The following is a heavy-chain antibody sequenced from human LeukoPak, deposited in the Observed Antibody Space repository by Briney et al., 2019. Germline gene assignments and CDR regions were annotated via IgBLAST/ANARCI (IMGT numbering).Heavy chain of an antibody. CDR3: GKTTAGYSSGQKPAWPVDY. D-gene: IGHD5-18*01. Sequence: GGSLRLSCEASGFTFGSFAMYWVRPAPGKGLDWVAGIFGSGGSPHYADSLKGRFTISRDNSKNTVYLQINSLRAEDTAVYYCGKTTAGYSSGQKPAWPVDYWGQGTLVTVSS. J-gene: IGHJ4*02. CDR1: GFTFGSFA. CDR2: IFGSGGSP. V-gene: IGHV3-23*01.